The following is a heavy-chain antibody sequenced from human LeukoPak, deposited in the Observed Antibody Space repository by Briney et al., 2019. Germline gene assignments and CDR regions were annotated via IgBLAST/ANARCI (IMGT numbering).Heavy chain of an antibody. CDR2: IIPIFGTA. J-gene: IGHJ4*02. V-gene: IGHV1-69*13. CDR1: GGTFSSYA. D-gene: IGHD3-10*01. CDR3: ARTLYYYGSGSYNPFDY. Sequence: SVKVSCKASGGTFSSYAISWVRQAPGQGLEWMGGIIPIFGTANYAQKFQGRVTITADESTSTAYMELSSLRSEDTAVYYCARTLYYYGSGSYNPFDYWGQGTLVTVSS.